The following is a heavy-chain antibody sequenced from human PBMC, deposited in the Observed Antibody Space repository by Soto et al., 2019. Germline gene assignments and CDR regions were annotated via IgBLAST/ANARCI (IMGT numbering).Heavy chain of an antibody. CDR3: ARDRTEARHYYDGMDV. V-gene: IGHV1-2*04. J-gene: IGHJ6*02. D-gene: IGHD6-6*01. CDR1: GYTFTGYY. Sequence: ASVKVSCKASGYTFTGYYMHWVRQAPGQGLEWMGWINPNSGGTNYAQKFQGWVTMTRDTSISTAYMELSRLRSDDTAVYYCARDRTEARHYYDGMDVWGQGTTVTVSS. CDR2: INPNSGGT.